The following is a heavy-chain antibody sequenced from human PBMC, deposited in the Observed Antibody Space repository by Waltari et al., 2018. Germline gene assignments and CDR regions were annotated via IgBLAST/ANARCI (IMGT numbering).Heavy chain of an antibody. CDR1: GDSITTHF. J-gene: IGHJ3*02. D-gene: IGHD3-22*01. V-gene: IGHV4-59*11. CDR2: MYFSGTT. CDR3: ARLPRGSVIIGAFDI. Sequence: VQLQESGPGLVKPSETRSLSWDVSGDSITTHFWGLIRQAPGRGLEWIGYMYFSGTTNYNPSLKSRVTISIDTSKNHFSLNLRSVTAADTAIYYCARLPRGSVIIGAFDIWGQGTQVTVSS.